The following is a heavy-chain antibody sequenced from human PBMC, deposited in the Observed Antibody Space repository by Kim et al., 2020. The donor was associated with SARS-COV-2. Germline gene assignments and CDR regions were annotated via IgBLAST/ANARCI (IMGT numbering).Heavy chain of an antibody. J-gene: IGHJ4*02. CDR3: ASGIAESDY. V-gene: IGHV4-39*01. CDR2: IYYSGST. CDR1: GGSISSSSYY. D-gene: IGHD6-13*01. Sequence: SETLSLTCTVSGGSISSSSYYWGWIRQPPGKGLEWIGSIYYSGSTYYNPSLKSRVTISVDTSKNQFSLKLSSVTAADTAVYYCASGIAESDYWGQGTLVTVSS.